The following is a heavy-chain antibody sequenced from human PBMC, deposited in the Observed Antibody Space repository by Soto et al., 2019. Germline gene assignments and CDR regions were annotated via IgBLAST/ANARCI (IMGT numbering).Heavy chain of an antibody. D-gene: IGHD3-10*01. Sequence: QVQLVQSGAEVKKPGASVKVSCKASGYTFTSYGISWVRQAPGQGLEWMGWISAYNGNTNYAQKLQGRVTMTTDTSTSAAYMELRSLRSDDTAVYYCARDGPLPILGLWFGELGGSWFDPWGQGTLVTVSS. J-gene: IGHJ5*02. CDR3: ARDGPLPILGLWFGELGGSWFDP. CDR2: ISAYNGNT. CDR1: GYTFTSYG. V-gene: IGHV1-18*04.